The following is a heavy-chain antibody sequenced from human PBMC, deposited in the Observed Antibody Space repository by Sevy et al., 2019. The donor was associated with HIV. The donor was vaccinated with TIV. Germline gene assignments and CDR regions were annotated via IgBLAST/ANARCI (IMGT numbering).Heavy chain of an antibody. Sequence: SESLSLTCTVSGGSISSSSYYWGWIRQPPGKGLEWIGSIYYSGSTYYNPSLKSRVTISVDTSKNQFSLKLSSVTAADTAVHYCARQRDTAMVTPKAPYFDYWGQGTLVTVSS. V-gene: IGHV4-39*01. CDR2: IYYSGST. CDR3: ARQRDTAMVTPKAPYFDY. CDR1: GGSISSSSYY. J-gene: IGHJ4*02. D-gene: IGHD5-18*01.